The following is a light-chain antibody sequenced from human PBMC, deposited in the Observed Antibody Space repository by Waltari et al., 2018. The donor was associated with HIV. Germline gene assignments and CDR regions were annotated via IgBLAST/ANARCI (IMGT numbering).Light chain of an antibody. J-gene: IGLJ2*01. Sequence: QSVLTQPPAVSAAPGQKVAIACSGTTSTIGHNFVCWYQKLQGTAPKLLIFDNHKRPSGVSDRFSASKSGTSATLAITGLHTGDEAEYYCGTWDTSLNAGVFGGGTKVSVL. CDR2: DNH. CDR1: TSTIGHNF. V-gene: IGLV1-51*01. CDR3: GTWDTSLNAGV.